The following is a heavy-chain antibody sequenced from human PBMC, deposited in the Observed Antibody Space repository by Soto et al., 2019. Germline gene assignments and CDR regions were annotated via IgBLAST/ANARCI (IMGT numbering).Heavy chain of an antibody. CDR3: ARDRGAYGMDV. CDR2: INPYNGNT. J-gene: IGHJ6*02. V-gene: IGHV1-18*04. Sequence: ASVKVSCKASGYTFTGYYMHCVRQAPGQGLEWMGWINPYNGNTNYAQKLQGRVTMTTDTSTSTAYMELRSLRSDDTAVYYCARDRGAYGMDVWGQGTTVTVSS. CDR1: GYTFTGYY.